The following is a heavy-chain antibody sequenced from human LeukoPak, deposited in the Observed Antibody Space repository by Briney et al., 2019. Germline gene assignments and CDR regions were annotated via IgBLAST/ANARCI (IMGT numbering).Heavy chain of an antibody. CDR1: GGSISGYY. J-gene: IGHJ2*01. CDR3: ARGELYDFWSGYSRGYFGL. CDR2: INHSGST. V-gene: IGHV4-34*01. D-gene: IGHD3-3*01. Sequence: SETLSLTCTVSGGSISGYYWSWIRQPPGKGLEWIGEINHSGSTYYNPSLKSRVTVSVDRSKNQFFLKLSSVTAADTAVYFCARGELYDFWSGYSRGYFGLWGRGTLVTVSS.